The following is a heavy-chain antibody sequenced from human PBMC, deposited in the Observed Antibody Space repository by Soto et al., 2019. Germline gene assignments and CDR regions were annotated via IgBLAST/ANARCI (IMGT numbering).Heavy chain of an antibody. Sequence: AETLSLTCSVYVGSFSGYYWSWIRQPPGKGLEWIGEINHSGSTNYNPSLKSRVTISVDTSKNQFSLKLSSVTAADTAVYYCARRRSERGNRYYYYYYGMDVWGQGTTVTVSS. CDR2: INHSGST. V-gene: IGHV4-34*01. J-gene: IGHJ6*02. CDR1: VGSFSGYY. CDR3: ARRRSERGNRYYYYYYGMDV. D-gene: IGHD1-1*01.